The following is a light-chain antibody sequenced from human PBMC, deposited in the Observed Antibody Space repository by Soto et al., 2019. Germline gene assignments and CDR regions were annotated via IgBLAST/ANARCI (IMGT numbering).Light chain of an antibody. CDR3: QQYNSYA. CDR1: QGISNW. J-gene: IGKJ1*01. CDR2: HAS. Sequence: DIQMTPYPSTLAATVGDRVPITCRASQGISNWLAWYQQKPGTAPKVLIYHASNLQSGVPSRFSGSGSGTEFTLTISSLQPDDFATYYCQQYNSYAFGQGTKVDIK. V-gene: IGKV1-5*01.